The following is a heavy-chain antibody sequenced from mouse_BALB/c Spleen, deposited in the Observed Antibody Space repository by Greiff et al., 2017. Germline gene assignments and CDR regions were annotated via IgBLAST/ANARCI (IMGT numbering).Heavy chain of an antibody. Sequence: QVHVKQPGAELVKPGTSVKLSCKASGYNFTSYWINWVKLRPGQGLEWIGDIYPGSGSTNYNEKFKSKATLTVDTSSSTAYMQLSSLASEDSALYYCANSFAYWGQGTLVTVSA. CDR1: GYNFTSYW. CDR2: IYPGSGST. V-gene: IGHV1-55*01. CDR3: ANSFAY. J-gene: IGHJ3*01.